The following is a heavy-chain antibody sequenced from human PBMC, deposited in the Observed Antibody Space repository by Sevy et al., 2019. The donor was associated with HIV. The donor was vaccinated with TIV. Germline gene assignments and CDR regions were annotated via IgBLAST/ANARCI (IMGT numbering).Heavy chain of an antibody. CDR2: FSASGGST. D-gene: IGHD1-26*01. J-gene: IGHJ3*02. Sequence: GGSLRLSCAASGFTFSSYAMSWVRQAPGQGLEWVSGFSASGGSTKYADSVKGRFTISRDNSKNTLSLQMNSLRAEDTAVDYCAKDRIWELGDAFDIWGQGTMVTVSS. V-gene: IGHV3-23*01. CDR1: GFTFSSYA. CDR3: AKDRIWELGDAFDI.